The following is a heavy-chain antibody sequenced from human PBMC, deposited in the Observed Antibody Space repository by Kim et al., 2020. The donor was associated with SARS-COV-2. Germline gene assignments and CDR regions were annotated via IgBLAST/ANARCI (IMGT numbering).Heavy chain of an antibody. CDR2: IYPGDSDT. CDR3: ARRGKGYYDFWRGYYYADWYFDL. V-gene: IGHV5-51*01. J-gene: IGHJ2*01. CDR1: GYRFTSYW. Sequence: GESLKISCKGSGYRFTSYWIGWVRQMPGKGLEWMGIIYPGDSDTRYSPSFQGQVTISADKSISTAYLQWSSLKASDTAMYYCARRGKGYYDFWRGYYYADWYFDLWGRGTLVTVSS. D-gene: IGHD3-3*01.